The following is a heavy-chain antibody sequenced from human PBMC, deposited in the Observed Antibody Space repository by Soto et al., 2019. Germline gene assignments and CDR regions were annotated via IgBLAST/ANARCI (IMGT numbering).Heavy chain of an antibody. Sequence: EVQLVESGGGLVQPGGSLRLSCAASGFTFSDHYMDWVRQAPGKGLEWVGRTRNKANSYTTEYAASVKGRFTISRDDSKHSLYLQMTSLKTEDTAVYYCARGNRAFDIWGQGTMVTVSS. J-gene: IGHJ3*02. CDR3: ARGNRAFDI. CDR2: TRNKANSYTT. CDR1: GFTFSDHY. V-gene: IGHV3-72*01.